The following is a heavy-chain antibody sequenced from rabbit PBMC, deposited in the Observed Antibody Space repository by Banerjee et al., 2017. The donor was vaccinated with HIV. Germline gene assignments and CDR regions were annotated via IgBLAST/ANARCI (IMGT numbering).Heavy chain of an antibody. CDR2: VYTITDDT. J-gene: IGHJ4*01. Sequence: QEQLKESGGGLVQPGGSLKLSCKASGFDFSSYYMSWVRQAPGKGLEWIGCVYTITDDTYYANWAKGRFTISKASSTTVTLQMTSVTVADTATYFCARDAGSGPYIDGYFNLWGPGTLVTVS. V-gene: IGHV1S45*01. CDR3: ARDAGSGPYIDGYFNL. D-gene: IGHD8-1*01. CDR1: GFDFSSYYM.